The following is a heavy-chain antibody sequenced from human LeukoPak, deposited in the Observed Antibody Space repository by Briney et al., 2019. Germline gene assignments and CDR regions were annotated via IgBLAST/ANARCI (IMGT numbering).Heavy chain of an antibody. CDR2: IIPIFGTA. J-gene: IGHJ3*02. Sequence: GASVTVSCTASGYTFTSYGISWVRQAPGQGLEWMGGIIPIFGTANYAQKFQGRVTITADESTSTAYMELSSLRSEDTAVYYCARDFPVAPQAFDIWGQGTMVTVSS. CDR1: GYTFTSYG. V-gene: IGHV1-69*13. CDR3: ARDFPVAPQAFDI. D-gene: IGHD2-15*01.